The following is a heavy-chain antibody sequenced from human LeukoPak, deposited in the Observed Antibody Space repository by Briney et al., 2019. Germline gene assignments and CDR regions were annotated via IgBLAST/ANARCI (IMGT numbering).Heavy chain of an antibody. Sequence: ASVKVSCKASGYTFTGFYMHWVRQAPGQGLEWMGWINPNSGDTNYVQKFQGRVTMTRDTSISTAYMELSRLRSDDTAVYYCARDCGDYRCPSDYWGQGTLVTVSS. V-gene: IGHV1-2*02. CDR1: GYTFTGFY. D-gene: IGHD4-17*01. J-gene: IGHJ4*02. CDR2: INPNSGDT. CDR3: ARDCGDYRCPSDY.